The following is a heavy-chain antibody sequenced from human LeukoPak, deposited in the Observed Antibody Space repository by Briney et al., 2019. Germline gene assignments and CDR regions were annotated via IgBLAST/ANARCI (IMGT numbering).Heavy chain of an antibody. CDR1: GFTVTSNY. J-gene: IGHJ4*02. CDR2: IYSGGST. V-gene: IGHV3-53*01. D-gene: IGHD4-23*01. Sequence: GGSLRLSCAASGFTVTSNYMSWVRQAPGQGLEWVSVIYSGGSTYYADSVKGRFTISRDNSKNTLYLQMNSLRAEDTAVYYCARDGYGANSYFDYWGQGTLVTVSS. CDR3: ARDGYGANSYFDY.